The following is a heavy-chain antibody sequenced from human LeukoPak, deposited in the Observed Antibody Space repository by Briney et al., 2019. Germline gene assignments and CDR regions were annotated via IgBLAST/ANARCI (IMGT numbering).Heavy chain of an antibody. V-gene: IGHV3-53*04. D-gene: IGHD1-26*01. Sequence: GGSLRLSCAASGFTVSSNYMSWVRQAPGKGLEWVSVIYSGGSTYYADSVKGRFTISRHNSKNTLYLQMNSLRAEDTAVYYCARAGSYYVGGYFDYWGQGTLVTVSS. CDR1: GFTVSSNY. J-gene: IGHJ4*02. CDR3: ARAGSYYVGGYFDY. CDR2: IYSGGST.